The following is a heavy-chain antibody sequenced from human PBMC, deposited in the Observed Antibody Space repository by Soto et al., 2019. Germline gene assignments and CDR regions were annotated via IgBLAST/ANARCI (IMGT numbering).Heavy chain of an antibody. V-gene: IGHV3-33*01. CDR2: IWFDGSNK. D-gene: IGHD6-13*01. CDR3: ARVAYSSSWSEWFDP. J-gene: IGHJ5*02. CDR1: GFTFSSYG. Sequence: PGGSLRLSCAASGFTFSSYGMHWVRQAPGKGLEWVAVIWFDGSNKYYADSVKGRFTISRDNSKNTLYLQMNSLRAEDTAVYYCARVAYSSSWSEWFDPWGQGTLVTVSS.